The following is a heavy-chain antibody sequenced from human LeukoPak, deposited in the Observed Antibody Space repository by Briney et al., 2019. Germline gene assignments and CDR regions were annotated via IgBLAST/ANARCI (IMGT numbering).Heavy chain of an antibody. CDR1: GFIFNDYA. CDR2: ITWDSGTI. D-gene: IGHD2-2*01. CDR3: AKQGPYCSSTSCSHAFNV. V-gene: IGHV3-9*01. J-gene: IGHJ3*01. Sequence: GGSLRLSCAASGFIFNDYAMHWVRQTPGKGLEWVSGITWDSGTIDYADSVKGRFTISRDNAKKSLYLQMNSPRAEDTALYYCAKQGPYCSSTSCSHAFNVWGQGTMVTVS.